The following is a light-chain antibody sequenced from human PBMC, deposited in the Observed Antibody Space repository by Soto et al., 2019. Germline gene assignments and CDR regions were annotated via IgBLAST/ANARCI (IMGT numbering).Light chain of an antibody. CDR1: QGIRNY. Sequence: DIQLTQSPSFLSASVGDRVTITCRASQGIRNYLAWYQQKPGRAPKLLIYIASILQTGVPSRFTGSGSGTEFTLTISSLQPDDFATYYCQHYNSYSEAFGQGTKVDIK. V-gene: IGKV1-9*01. CDR2: IAS. CDR3: QHYNSYSEA. J-gene: IGKJ1*01.